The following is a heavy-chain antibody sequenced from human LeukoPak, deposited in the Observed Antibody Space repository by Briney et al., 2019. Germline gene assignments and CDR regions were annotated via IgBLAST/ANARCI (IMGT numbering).Heavy chain of an antibody. V-gene: IGHV4-59*01. CDR2: IYYNGST. CDR3: ARGPLNYDYVWGSYRPYYFDY. J-gene: IGHJ4*02. Sequence: ASETLSLTCTVSGGSISSYYWSWIRQPPGKGLEWIGYIYYNGSTNYNPSLKSRVTISVDTSKNQFSLKLSSVTAADTAVYYCARGPLNYDYVWGSYRPYYFDYWGQGTLVTVSS. D-gene: IGHD3-16*02. CDR1: GGSISSYY.